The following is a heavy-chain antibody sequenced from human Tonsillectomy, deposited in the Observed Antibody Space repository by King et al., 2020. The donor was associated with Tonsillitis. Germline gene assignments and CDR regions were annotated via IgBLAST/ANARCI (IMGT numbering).Heavy chain of an antibody. J-gene: IGHJ2*01. CDR1: GGSISSYY. CDR2: IHYSGST. V-gene: IGHV4-59*08. Sequence: VQLQESGPGLVKPSETLSLTCTVSGGSISSYYWSWIRQPPGKGLEWIGFIHYSGSTNSNPSLKSRVTISVDTSKKQFSLKLNSVTAADTAVYYCARPLNPYWYFDLWGRGTLVTVSS. CDR3: ARPLNPYWYFDL.